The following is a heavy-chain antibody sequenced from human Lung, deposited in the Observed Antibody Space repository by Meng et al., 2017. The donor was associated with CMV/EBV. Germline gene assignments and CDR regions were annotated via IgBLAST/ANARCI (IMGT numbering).Heavy chain of an antibody. V-gene: IGHV3-30*02. J-gene: IGHJ4*02. CDR2: IRHDGTNK. CDR1: FMLDNYG. D-gene: IGHD3-16*01. CDR3: AKDLLLFGGANAYFDY. Sequence: FMLDNYGIHWFRQTPGKGLEWVAFIRHDGTNKYYGDSVKGRFTISRDNSKNTVYLQMNSLRPEETAIYYCAKDLLLFGGANAYFDYWGQGTLVTVSS.